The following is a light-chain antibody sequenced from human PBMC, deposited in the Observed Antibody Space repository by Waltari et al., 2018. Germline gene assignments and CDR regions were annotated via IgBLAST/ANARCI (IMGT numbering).Light chain of an antibody. Sequence: QLVLTQSPSASASLGASVRLTCTLSSEHSTYAIAWHQQPPDKGPRLLMSINTDGSQTKGDGIPDRFSESRSGAYCYLPISRLQSEDGADYYCQTWGSGIWVLGGGTNLTFL. CDR2: INTDGSQ. CDR3: QTWGSGIWV. V-gene: IGLV4-69*02. CDR1: SEHSTYA. J-gene: IGLJ3*02.